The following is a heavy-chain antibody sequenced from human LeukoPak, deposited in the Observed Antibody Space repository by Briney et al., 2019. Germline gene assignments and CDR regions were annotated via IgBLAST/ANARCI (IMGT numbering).Heavy chain of an antibody. CDR1: GGSISNGDHY. J-gene: IGHJ3*02. Sequence: SETLSLTCTVSGGSISNGDHYWSWIRQHPGKGLEWIGYIYSSGSSYYNSSLKSRITMSIDTPDYQSSLKLSSVTAADTAVYYCAIISWANAAFDIWGQGTVVTVSS. CDR3: AIISWANAAFDI. D-gene: IGHD2-21*01. CDR2: IYSSGSS. V-gene: IGHV4-31*03.